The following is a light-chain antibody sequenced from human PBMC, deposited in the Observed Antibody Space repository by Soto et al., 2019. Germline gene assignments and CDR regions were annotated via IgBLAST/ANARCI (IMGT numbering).Light chain of an antibody. Sequence: QSALTQPASVSGSPGQSITLSCTGTSSDVGGYNYVSWYQQHPGKAPKLMIYEVSNRPSGISHRFSGSKSGNTASLTISGLRAEDEADYYCSSYTRQYTPSYVFGTGTKVTLL. CDR3: SSYTRQYTPSYV. J-gene: IGLJ1*01. CDR1: SSDVGGYNY. V-gene: IGLV2-14*01. CDR2: EVS.